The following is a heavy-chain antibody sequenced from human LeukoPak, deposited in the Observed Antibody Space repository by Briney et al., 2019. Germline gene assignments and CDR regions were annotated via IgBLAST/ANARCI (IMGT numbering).Heavy chain of an antibody. D-gene: IGHD6-13*01. CDR3: ARGLAAAGIGNWFDP. CDR1: GGTFSSYA. Sequence: ASVTVSCMASGGTFSSYAISWVRPAPGQGLEWVGGFIPIFGTANYAQKFQGRVTITADESTSTAYMELSRLRSEDTAVYYCARGLAAAGIGNWFDPWGQGTLVTVSS. V-gene: IGHV1-69*01. CDR2: FIPIFGTA. J-gene: IGHJ5*02.